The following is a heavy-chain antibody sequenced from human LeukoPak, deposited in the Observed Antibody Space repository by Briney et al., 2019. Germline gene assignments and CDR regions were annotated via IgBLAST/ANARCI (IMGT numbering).Heavy chain of an antibody. CDR1: GGSFSGYY. D-gene: IGHD3-16*02. CDR3: ARGRHYDYVWGSYRYTKHFDY. V-gene: IGHV4-34*01. CDR2: INHSGIT. J-gene: IGHJ4*02. Sequence: SETLSLTCAVYGGSFSGYYWSWIRQPPGKGLEWIGEINHSGITNYNPSLKSRVTISVDTSKNQFSLKLSSVTAADTAVYYCARGRHYDYVWGSYRYTKHFDYWGQGTLVTVSS.